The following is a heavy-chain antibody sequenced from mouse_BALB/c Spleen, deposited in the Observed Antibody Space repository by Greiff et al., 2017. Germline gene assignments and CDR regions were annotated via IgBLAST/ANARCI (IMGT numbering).Heavy chain of an antibody. D-gene: IGHD2-10*01. J-gene: IGHJ4*01. CDR1: GFNIKDYY. CDR2: IDPENGDT. Sequence: EVQLQQSGAELVRSGASVKLSCTASGFNIKDYYMHWVKQRPEQGLEWIGWIDPENGDTEYAPKFQGKATMTADTSSNTAYLQLSSLTSEDTAVYYCNKAYYGNYRDYAMDYWGQGTSVTVSS. V-gene: IGHV14-4*02. CDR3: NKAYYGNYRDYAMDY.